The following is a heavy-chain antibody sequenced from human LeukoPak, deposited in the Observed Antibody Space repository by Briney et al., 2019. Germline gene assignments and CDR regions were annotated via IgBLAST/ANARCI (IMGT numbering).Heavy chain of an antibody. CDR1: GFTFSRYA. CDR2: ISGSAGST. CDR3: AKGRVYYGSGRLDY. V-gene: IGHV3-23*01. Sequence: GGSLRLSCAASGFTFSRYALNWARQAPGKGLEWVSGISGSAGSTYFADSVKGRFTISRDNSKNTLYLQMNSLRAEDTAIYYCAKGRVYYGSGRLDYWGQGTLVTVSS. J-gene: IGHJ4*02. D-gene: IGHD3-10*01.